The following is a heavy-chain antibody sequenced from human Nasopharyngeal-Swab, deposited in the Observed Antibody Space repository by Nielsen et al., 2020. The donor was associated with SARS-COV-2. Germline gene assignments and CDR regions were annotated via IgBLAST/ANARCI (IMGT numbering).Heavy chain of an antibody. Sequence: SETLSLTCTVSGDSISRYYWSWFRQPPGKGLEWIGYIYYTGSTNYNPSLKSRVTISIDTSKKYFSLELSSLTAVDTAVYYCARMVYADYWGQGILVTVSS. CDR3: ARMVYADY. D-gene: IGHD2-8*01. CDR1: GDSISRYY. J-gene: IGHJ4*02. CDR2: IYYTGST. V-gene: IGHV4-59*01.